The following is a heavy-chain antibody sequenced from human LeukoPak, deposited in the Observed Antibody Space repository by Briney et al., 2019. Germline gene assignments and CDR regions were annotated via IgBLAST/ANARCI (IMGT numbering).Heavy chain of an antibody. CDR3: ASAIGVVIARRGYYYYYMDV. Sequence: ASVKVSCKASGGTFSSYAISWVRQAPGQGLEWMGGIIPIFGTANYAQKFQGRVTITADESTSTAYMELSSLRSEDTAVYYCASAIGVVIARRGYYYYYMDVWGKGTTVTVSS. V-gene: IGHV1-69*01. J-gene: IGHJ6*03. CDR1: GGTFSSYA. D-gene: IGHD2-21*01. CDR2: IIPIFGTA.